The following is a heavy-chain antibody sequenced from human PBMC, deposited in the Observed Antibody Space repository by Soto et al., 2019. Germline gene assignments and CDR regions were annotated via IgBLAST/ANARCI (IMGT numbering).Heavy chain of an antibody. Sequence: PSETLSLTCTVSGGSISSSSYYWGWIRQPPGKGLDWIGSIYYSGSTYYNPSLKSRVTISVDTSKNQFSLKLSSVTAADTAVYYCARLYCSSTSCRPLYYYGMDVWGQGTTVTVSS. CDR2: IYYSGST. CDR3: ARLYCSSTSCRPLYYYGMDV. J-gene: IGHJ6*02. CDR1: GGSISSSSYY. D-gene: IGHD2-2*01. V-gene: IGHV4-39*01.